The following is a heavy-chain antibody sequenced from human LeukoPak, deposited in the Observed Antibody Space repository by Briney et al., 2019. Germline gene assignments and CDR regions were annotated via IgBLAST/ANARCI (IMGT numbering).Heavy chain of an antibody. J-gene: IGHJ3*01. D-gene: IGHD1-26*01. CDR2: ISGSGDKT. V-gene: IGHV3-23*01. Sequence: PGGSLRLSCAASGFTFSNYYLTWVRQAPGKGLEWVSLISGSGDKTSNADAVKGRSTISRDNSKNTRDLQMNRLRAEDMAVYYCAKDRGGGSSESSIVFNVWGQGTMVTVSS. CDR3: AKDRGGGSSESSIVFNV. CDR1: GFTFSNYY.